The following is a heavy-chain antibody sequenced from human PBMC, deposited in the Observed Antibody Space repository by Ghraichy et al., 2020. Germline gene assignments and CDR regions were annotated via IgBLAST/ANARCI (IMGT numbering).Heavy chain of an antibody. Sequence: GGSLRLSCAASGFTFSSYSMNWVRQAPGKGLEWVSSISSSSSYIYYADSVKGRFTISRDNAKNSLYLQMNSLRAEDTAVYYCARREDTAMGGWFDPWGQGTLVTVSS. J-gene: IGHJ5*02. CDR1: GFTFSSYS. CDR3: ARREDTAMGGWFDP. V-gene: IGHV3-21*01. D-gene: IGHD5-18*01. CDR2: ISSSSSYI.